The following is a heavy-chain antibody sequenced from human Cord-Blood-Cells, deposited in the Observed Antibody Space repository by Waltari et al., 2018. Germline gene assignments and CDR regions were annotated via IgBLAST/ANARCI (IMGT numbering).Heavy chain of an antibody. J-gene: IGHJ2*01. V-gene: IGHV1-2*02. D-gene: IGHD1-1*01. CDR1: GYTFTVYY. Sequence: QVQLVQSGAEVKKPGASVTVSCKASGYTFTVYYMHWVRQAPGPGLEGMGWINPNRGGTNSVQKFQGGVTRTRDTSISTAYMVRSRLRSDDTAVYYCARALNDWYVDLWGRGTLVTVSA. CDR2: INPNRGGT. CDR3: ARALNDWYVDL.